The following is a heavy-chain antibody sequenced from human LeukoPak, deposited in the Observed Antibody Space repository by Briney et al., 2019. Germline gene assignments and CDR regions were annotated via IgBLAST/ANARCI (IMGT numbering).Heavy chain of an antibody. CDR1: GGSISSYY. CDR3: ARGMYYYYYYMDV. CDR2: ISTSGST. V-gene: IGHV4-4*07. Sequence: SETLSLTCTVSGGSISSYYWSWIRQPAGKGLEWIGRISTSGSTNYNPSLKSRVTISVDTSKNQFSLKLSSVTAADTAVYYCARGMYYYYYYMDVWGKGTTVTVSS. J-gene: IGHJ6*03.